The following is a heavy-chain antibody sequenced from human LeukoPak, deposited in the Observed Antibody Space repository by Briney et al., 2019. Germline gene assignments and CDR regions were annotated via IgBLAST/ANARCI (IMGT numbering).Heavy chain of an antibody. V-gene: IGHV4-34*01. CDR1: GGSFSGYY. CDR3: ARAIIAVAGQLDY. CDR2: INHSGST. Sequence: SETLSLTCAVYGGSFSGYYWSWIRQPPGKGLEWIGEINHSGSTSYNPSLKSRVTISVDTSKNQFSLKLSSVTAADTAVYYCARAIIAVAGQLDYWGQGTLVTVSS. D-gene: IGHD6-19*01. J-gene: IGHJ4*02.